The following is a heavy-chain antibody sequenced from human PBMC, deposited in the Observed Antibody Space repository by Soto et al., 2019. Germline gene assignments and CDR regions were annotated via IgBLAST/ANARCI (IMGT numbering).Heavy chain of an antibody. J-gene: IGHJ3*02. CDR3: ARQSIAVAAFDI. D-gene: IGHD6-19*01. Sequence: ASVKVSCKASGYTFTSYDINWVRQATGQGLEWMGWMNPNSGNTGYAQKFQGRVTMTRNTSISTAYMELSSLRSEDTAVYYCARQSIAVAAFDIWGQGTMVTVSS. V-gene: IGHV1-8*02. CDR2: MNPNSGNT. CDR1: GYTFTSYD.